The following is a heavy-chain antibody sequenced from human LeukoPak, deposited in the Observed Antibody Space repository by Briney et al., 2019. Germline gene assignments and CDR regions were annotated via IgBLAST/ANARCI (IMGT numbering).Heavy chain of an antibody. CDR1: GFIFSSYW. CDR3: ARDGFRYFDL. V-gene: IGHV3-74*01. Sequence: GGSLRLSCTASGFIFSSYWMHWVRQAPGKGLVWVSRIKTDGSSTNYADSVKGRFTISRDNAKNTLYLQMNSLRAEDTAVYYCARDGFRYFDLWGRGTLVTVSS. D-gene: IGHD2-2*03. CDR2: IKTDGSST. J-gene: IGHJ2*01.